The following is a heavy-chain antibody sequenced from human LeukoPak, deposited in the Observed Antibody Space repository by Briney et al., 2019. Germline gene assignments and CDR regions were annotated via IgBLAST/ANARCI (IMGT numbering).Heavy chain of an antibody. J-gene: IGHJ3*02. V-gene: IGHV3-33*06. CDR1: GFTFSSYG. CDR3: AKGRSGTEEAFDI. CDR2: IWYDGSNK. Sequence: PGGSLRLSCAVSGFTFSSYGMHWVRQAPGKGLEWAAVIWYDGSNKYYADSVKGRFTISRDNSKNTLYLQMNSLRAEDTAVYYCAKGRSGTEEAFDIWGQGTMVTVSS. D-gene: IGHD2-2*01.